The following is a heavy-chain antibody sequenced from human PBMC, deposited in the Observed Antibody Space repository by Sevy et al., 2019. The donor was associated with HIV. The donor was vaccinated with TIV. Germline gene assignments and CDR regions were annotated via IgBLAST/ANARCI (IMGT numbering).Heavy chain of an antibody. CDR1: GGSISSGDYY. V-gene: IGHV4-30-4*01. Sequence: SETLSLTCTVSGGSISSGDYYWSWIRQPPGKGLEWFGYIYYSGSTYYNPSLKSRVTISVDTSKNQFSLKLNSVTAADTAVYYCARECGGDCYTGFDCWGQGTLVTVSS. CDR2: IYYSGST. D-gene: IGHD2-21*02. J-gene: IGHJ4*02. CDR3: ARECGGDCYTGFDC.